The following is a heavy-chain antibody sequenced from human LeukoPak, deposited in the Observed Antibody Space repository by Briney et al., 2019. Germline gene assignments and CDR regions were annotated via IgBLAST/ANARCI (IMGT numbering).Heavy chain of an antibody. Sequence: PGGSLRLSCAASGFTFSTYWMTWVRQAPGKGLEWVANIKQDGSEKYYVDSVKGRFTVSRDNAKNSVFLLMNSLRADDTAVYYCARDREAPTPDEYFEHWGQGTLVIVSS. J-gene: IGHJ1*01. V-gene: IGHV3-7*01. CDR3: ARDREAPTPDEYFEH. CDR2: IKQDGSEK. D-gene: IGHD2-2*01. CDR1: GFTFSTYW.